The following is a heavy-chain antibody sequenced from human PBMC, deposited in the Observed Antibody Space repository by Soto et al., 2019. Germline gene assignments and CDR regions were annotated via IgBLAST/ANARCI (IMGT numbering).Heavy chain of an antibody. D-gene: IGHD3-16*02. V-gene: IGHV1-69*06. J-gene: IGHJ6*02. CDR1: GGTFLSYA. CDR3: AGDSVRRNTRIVTWFDYYYGMDV. Sequence: VQVSCKAYGGTFLSYAISGVRPAPRQGLECMVGSIPIFGTPNNAQKFQGRVTISADKTTSTAYMELSSLRSEDTAMYYCAGDSVRRNTRIVTWFDYYYGMDVWGQGTTVTVYS. CDR2: SIPIFGTP.